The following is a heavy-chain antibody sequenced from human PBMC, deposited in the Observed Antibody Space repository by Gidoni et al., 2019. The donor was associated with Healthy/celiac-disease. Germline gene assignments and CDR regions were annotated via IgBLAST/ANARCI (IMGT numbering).Heavy chain of an antibody. CDR2: LSGSGGST. CDR3: AKGANPVTIFGVVASDY. V-gene: IGHV3-23*01. Sequence: EVQLLESGGGLVQPGGSLRLSCPASGFTFTRYPMSWVRQAPGKGVEWVSALSGSGGSTYYADSVKGRFTISRDNSKNTLYLQMNSLRAEDTAVYYCAKGANPVTIFGVVASDYWGQGTLVTVSS. CDR1: GFTFTRYP. J-gene: IGHJ4*02. D-gene: IGHD3-3*01.